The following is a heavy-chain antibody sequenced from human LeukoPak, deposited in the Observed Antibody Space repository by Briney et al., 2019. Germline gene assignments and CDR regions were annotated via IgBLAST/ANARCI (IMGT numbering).Heavy chain of an antibody. J-gene: IGHJ5*02. D-gene: IGHD2-15*01. Sequence: ASVKVSCKSSGYTFSNFGISWVRQAPGQGLEWMGWISTNSGHKAQKFQDRLTMTTDTSTTTSYMELRSLRSDDTAVYYCARDFFQSGGSWYDCFDPWGQGTLVTVSS. V-gene: IGHV1-18*01. CDR3: ARDFFQSGGSWYDCFDP. CDR1: GYTFSNFG. CDR2: ISTNSGH.